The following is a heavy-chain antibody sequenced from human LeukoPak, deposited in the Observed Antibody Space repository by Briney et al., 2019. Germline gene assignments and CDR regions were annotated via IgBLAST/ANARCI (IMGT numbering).Heavy chain of an antibody. CDR2: ISWDGGST. CDR1: GFTFDDYT. CDR3: AKDKAPRRLLGYSQH. Sequence: GGSLRLSCAASGFTFDDYTMHWVRQAPGKGLEWASLISWDGGSTYYADSVKGRFTISRDNSKNSLYLQMNSLRTEDTALYYCAKDKAPRRLLGYSQHWGQGTLVTVSS. V-gene: IGHV3-43*01. D-gene: IGHD4-17*01. J-gene: IGHJ1*01.